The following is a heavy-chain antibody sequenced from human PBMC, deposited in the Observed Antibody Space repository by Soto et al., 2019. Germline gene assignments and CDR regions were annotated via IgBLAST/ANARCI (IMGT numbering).Heavy chain of an antibody. CDR3: ARASGYFHDAFDI. J-gene: IGHJ3*02. CDR2: IYYSGST. Sequence: SETLSLTCTVSGGSISSSSYYWGWIRQPPGKGLEWIGSIYYSGSTYYNPSLKSRVTISVDTSKNQFSLKLSSVTAADTAVYYCARASGYFHDAFDIWGQGTTVTVSS. CDR1: GGSISSSSYY. V-gene: IGHV4-39*01. D-gene: IGHD3-3*01.